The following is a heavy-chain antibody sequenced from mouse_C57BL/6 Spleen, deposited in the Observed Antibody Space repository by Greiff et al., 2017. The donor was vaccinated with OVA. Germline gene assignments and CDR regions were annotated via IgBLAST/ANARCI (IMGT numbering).Heavy chain of an antibody. J-gene: IGHJ3*01. CDR2: ISSGSSTL. CDR3: ARGDDYHFAY. CDR1: GFTFSDYG. V-gene: IGHV5-17*01. D-gene: IGHD2-4*01. Sequence: EVKVVESGGGLVKPGGSLKLSCAASGFTFSDYGMHWVRQAPEKGLEWVAYISSGSSTLYYADTVKGRFTISRDNAKNTLFLQMTSLRSEDTAMYYCARGDDYHFAYWGQGTLVTVSA.